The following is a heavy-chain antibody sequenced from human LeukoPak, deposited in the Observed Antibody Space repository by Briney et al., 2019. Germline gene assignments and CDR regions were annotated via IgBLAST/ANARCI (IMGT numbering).Heavy chain of an antibody. CDR3: ARGFDWFDN. D-gene: IGHD3-3*01. V-gene: IGHV1-2*02. CDR2: INPNSVGT. J-gene: IGHJ5*02. CDR1: GYTFTVYY. Sequence: ASVKVSCKASGYTFTVYYMHWVRQAPGQGLEWMGWINPNSVGTNYAQKLQGRVTVTTDTSTSTAYMELRGLTSDDTAVYYCARGFDWFDNWGQGTLVTVSS.